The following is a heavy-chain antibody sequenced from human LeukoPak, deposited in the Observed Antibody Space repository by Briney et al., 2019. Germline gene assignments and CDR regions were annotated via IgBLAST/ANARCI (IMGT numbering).Heavy chain of an antibody. Sequence: GGSLRLSCAASGFTFSSYWMTWVRQAPGKGLEWVANIKQDGSDKYYVDSVKGRFTISRDNAKNSLYLQINSLRAEDTAVYYCAKDGQGPRDYWGQGTLVTVSS. CDR2: IKQDGSDK. J-gene: IGHJ4*02. V-gene: IGHV3-7*01. CDR1: GFTFSSYW. CDR3: AKDGQGPRDY.